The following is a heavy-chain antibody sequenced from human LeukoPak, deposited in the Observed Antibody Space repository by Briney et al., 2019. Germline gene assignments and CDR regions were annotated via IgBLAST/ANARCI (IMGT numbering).Heavy chain of an antibody. Sequence: GGSLRLSCAASGFTFSIYWMHCPRQARGKGLVCVSRINSDGSSITYADSVKGRFTISRDNAKNTLYLQMNSLRVEDTAVYYCAREGRVSGYDFDCWGQGTLVTVSS. CDR3: AREGRVSGYDFDC. CDR1: GFTFSIYW. D-gene: IGHD5-12*01. CDR2: INSDGSSI. V-gene: IGHV3-74*03. J-gene: IGHJ4*02.